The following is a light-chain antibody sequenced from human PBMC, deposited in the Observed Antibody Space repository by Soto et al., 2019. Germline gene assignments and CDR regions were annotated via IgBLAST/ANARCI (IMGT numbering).Light chain of an antibody. CDR1: QSVSRSY. Sequence: EIVLTQSPATLSLSPGERATLSCRASQSVSRSYLAWYQQKPGQAPRLLIYGASSRATGIPDRFSGSGSGTDVTLTISRLEPEDFAVDYCQQYGYSPVMYTFGQGIKLEIK. V-gene: IGKV3-20*01. CDR3: QQYGYSPVMYT. J-gene: IGKJ2*01. CDR2: GAS.